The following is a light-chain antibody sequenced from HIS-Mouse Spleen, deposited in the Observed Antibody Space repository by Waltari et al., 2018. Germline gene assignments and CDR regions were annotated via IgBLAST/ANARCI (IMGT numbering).Light chain of an antibody. Sequence: QSALTQPASVSGSPGQSITISCPGTSSHVGGYNYVPWYQQHPGKAPKLMIYEFSNRPSGVSNRFSGSKSGNTASLTISGLQAEDEADYYCSSYTSSSTVVFGGGTKLTVL. CDR1: SSHVGGYNY. V-gene: IGLV2-14*01. J-gene: IGLJ2*01. CDR3: SSYTSSSTVV. CDR2: EFS.